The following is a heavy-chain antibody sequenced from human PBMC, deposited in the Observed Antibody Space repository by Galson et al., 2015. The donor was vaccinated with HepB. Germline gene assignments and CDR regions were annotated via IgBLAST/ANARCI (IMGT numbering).Heavy chain of an antibody. CDR2: IIPIFGTA. J-gene: IGHJ4*02. D-gene: IGHD6-19*01. V-gene: IGHV1-69*13. Sequence: SVKVSCKASGGTFSSYAISWVRQAPGQGLEWMGGIIPIFGTANYAQKFQGRVTITADESTSTAYMELSSLRSEDTAVYYCASSPGYSSGWYDLIEDYWGQGTLVTVSS. CDR3: ASSPGYSSGWYDLIEDY. CDR1: GGTFSSYA.